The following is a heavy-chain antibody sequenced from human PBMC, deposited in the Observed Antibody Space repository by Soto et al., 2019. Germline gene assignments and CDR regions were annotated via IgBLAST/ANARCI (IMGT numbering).Heavy chain of an antibody. V-gene: IGHV4-31*03. J-gene: IGHJ4*02. Sequence: QVQLQESGPGLVKPSQTLSLTCTVSGGSISSGGYYWSWIRQHPGKGLEWIGYIYYSGSTYYNPSLKSRVTITVDTSKNQFSLKLSSVTAADTAVYYCAGYCSSTSCYTGTDYWGQGTLVTVSS. CDR3: AGYCSSTSCYTGTDY. D-gene: IGHD2-2*02. CDR1: GGSISSGGYY. CDR2: IYYSGST.